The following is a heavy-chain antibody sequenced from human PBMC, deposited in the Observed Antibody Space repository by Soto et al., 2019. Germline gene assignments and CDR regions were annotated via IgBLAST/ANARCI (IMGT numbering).Heavy chain of an antibody. D-gene: IGHD3-3*01. J-gene: IGHJ6*02. CDR3: ARWVRFLELTGYYYYGMDV. CDR2: INAGNGNT. V-gene: IGHV1-3*01. CDR1: GYTFTSYA. Sequence: QVQLVQSGAEVKKPGASVKVSCKASGYTFTSYAMHWVRQAPGQRLEWMGWINAGNGNTKYSQKFQGRVTITRDTSASTAYMELSSLRSEDTAVYYCARWVRFLELTGYYYYGMDVWGQGTTVTVSS.